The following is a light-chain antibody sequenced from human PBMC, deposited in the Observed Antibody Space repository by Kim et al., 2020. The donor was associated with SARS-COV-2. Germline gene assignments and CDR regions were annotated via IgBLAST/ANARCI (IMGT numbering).Light chain of an antibody. Sequence: SPGESATLACRASQSVSSNLAWYQQQPGQAPRLLIYGASSRATGIPARFSGSGSGTDFTLTISTLRSEDFAVYYCQQYNDWPPLTFGPGTKVDIK. CDR1: QSVSSN. CDR3: QQYNDWPPLT. CDR2: GAS. V-gene: IGKV3-15*01. J-gene: IGKJ3*01.